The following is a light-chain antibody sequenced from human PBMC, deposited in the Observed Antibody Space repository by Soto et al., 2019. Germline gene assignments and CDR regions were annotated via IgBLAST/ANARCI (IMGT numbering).Light chain of an antibody. V-gene: IGLV2-23*01. CDR1: SSDVGNYNL. CDR2: EDT. J-gene: IGLJ1*01. CDR3: CSYAGSSTYV. Sequence: QSALTQPASVSGSAGQSITISCTGTSSDVGNYNLVSWYLHHPGKAPKLLIYEDTKRPSGVSNRCSGSRSGNTASLTVSGLQAEDETDYYCCSYAGSSTYVFGTGTKLTVL.